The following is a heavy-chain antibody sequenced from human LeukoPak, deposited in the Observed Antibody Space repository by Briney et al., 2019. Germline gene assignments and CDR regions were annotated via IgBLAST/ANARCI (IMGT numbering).Heavy chain of an antibody. V-gene: IGHV4-59*01. J-gene: IGHJ6*02. D-gene: IGHD2-2*01. CDR1: GFTFSGYE. Sequence: PGGSLRLSCAASGFTFSGYEMNWVRQAPGKGLEWIGYISYSGSTDYNPSLKSRVTISVDTSKNQFSLKLTSVTAADTAVYHCARDARLGGTSHGMDVWGLGTTVTVSS. CDR2: ISYSGST. CDR3: ARDARLGGTSHGMDV.